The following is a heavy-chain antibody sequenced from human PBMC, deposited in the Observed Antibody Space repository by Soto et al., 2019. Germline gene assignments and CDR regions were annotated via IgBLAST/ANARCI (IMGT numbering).Heavy chain of an antibody. CDR3: ARDWTTVVNLDAFDI. V-gene: IGHV1-69*06. Sequence: QVQLVQSGAEVKKPGSSVKVSCKASGGTFSSYAISWVRQAPGQGLEWMGGIIPIFGTANYAQKFQGGVTITPDKSTSTAYMELGSLRSEDTAVYYCARDWTTVVNLDAFDIWGPGTMVTVSS. J-gene: IGHJ3*02. CDR1: GGTFSSYA. D-gene: IGHD4-17*01. CDR2: IIPIFGTA.